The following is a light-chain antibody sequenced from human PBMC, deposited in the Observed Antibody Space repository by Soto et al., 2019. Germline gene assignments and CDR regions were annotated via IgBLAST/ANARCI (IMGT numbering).Light chain of an antibody. CDR2: CAS. J-gene: IGKJ2*01. V-gene: IGKV3-15*01. CDR1: QSVSSD. Sequence: EIVMTQSPATLSVSPGERATLSCRASQSVSSDLAWYQQKPGQAPRPLIYCASTRATAIPARCSGSGSGTEFTLTISSMQSGDFAVYYCQQYNNWLYTFGQGTKLEIK. CDR3: QQYNNWLYT.